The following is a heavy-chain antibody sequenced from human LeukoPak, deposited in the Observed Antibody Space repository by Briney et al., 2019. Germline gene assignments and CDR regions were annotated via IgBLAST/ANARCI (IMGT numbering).Heavy chain of an antibody. CDR1: GFIFSSAW. V-gene: IGHV3-15*01. Sequence: GGSLRLSCAASGFIFSSAWMTWVRQAPGKGLEWVGHIKNKTNGGTTDYAAPVKGRFVISRDDSKNTLYLQMNSLRTEDTAVYYCARGLCTSTSCYQGPFDYWGQGTLVTVSS. CDR3: ARGLCTSTSCYQGPFDY. CDR2: IKNKTNGGTT. D-gene: IGHD2-2*01. J-gene: IGHJ4*02.